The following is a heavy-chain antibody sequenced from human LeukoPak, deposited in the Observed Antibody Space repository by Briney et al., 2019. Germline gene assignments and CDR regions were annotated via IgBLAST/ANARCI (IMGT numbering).Heavy chain of an antibody. V-gene: IGHV4-34*01. J-gene: IGHJ4*02. CDR2: INHSGST. Sequence: SSETLSLTCAVYGGSFSGYYWSWIRQPPGKGLEWIEEINHSGSTNDNPSLKSRVTISVDTSKNQFSLKLSSVTAEDTAVYYCASVTPGDILTGYYPGDYWGQGTLVTVSS. CDR1: GGSFSGYY. D-gene: IGHD3-9*01. CDR3: ASVTPGDILTGYYPGDY.